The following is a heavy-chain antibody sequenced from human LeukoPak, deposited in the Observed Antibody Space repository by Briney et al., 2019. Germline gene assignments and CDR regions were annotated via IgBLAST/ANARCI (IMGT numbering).Heavy chain of an antibody. V-gene: IGHV3-23*01. CDR2: ISGSGGST. D-gene: IGHD4-17*01. Sequence: GGSLRLSCAASGFTFSSYAMGWARQAPGKGLEWVSAISGSGGSTYYADSVKGRFTISGDNSKNTLYLQMNSLRAEDTAVYYCAKVPRSDGDYLLGYFQHWGQGTLVTVSS. CDR1: GFTFSSYA. CDR3: AKVPRSDGDYLLGYFQH. J-gene: IGHJ1*01.